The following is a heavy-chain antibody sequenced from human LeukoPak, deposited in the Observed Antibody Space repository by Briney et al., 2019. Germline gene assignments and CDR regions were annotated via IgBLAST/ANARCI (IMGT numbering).Heavy chain of an antibody. V-gene: IGHV1-2*02. CDR3: ARDLDGDGSYYFDY. CDR2: INPNSGGT. Sequence: ASVKVSCKASGYTFTRYGISWVRQAPGQGLEWMGWINPNSGGTNYAQKFQGRVTMTRDTSISTAYMELSRLRSDDTAVYYCARDLDGDGSYYFDYWGQGTLVTVSS. D-gene: IGHD5-24*01. J-gene: IGHJ4*02. CDR1: GYTFTRYG.